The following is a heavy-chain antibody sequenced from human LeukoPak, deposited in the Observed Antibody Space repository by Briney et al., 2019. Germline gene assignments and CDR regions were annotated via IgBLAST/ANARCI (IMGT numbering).Heavy chain of an antibody. D-gene: IGHD6-19*01. CDR2: TNYSGST. V-gene: IGHV4-39*01. Sequence: SETLSLTCSVSGGSISSNSFYWGWIRQPPGKGLEWIGSTNYSGSTYYNPSPKSRATVLVDTSKNQFSLKLSSVTAADTAVYFCARTSSAWDWGQGILVTVSS. CDR1: GGSISSNSFY. CDR3: ARTSSAWD. J-gene: IGHJ4*02.